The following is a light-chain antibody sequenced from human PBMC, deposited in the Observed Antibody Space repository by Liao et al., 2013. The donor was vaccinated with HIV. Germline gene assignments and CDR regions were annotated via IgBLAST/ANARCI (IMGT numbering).Light chain of an antibody. Sequence: SYELTQAPSVSVSPGQTARITCSGDQLGDKYVSWYQQKPGRSPVLVIYQDTKRPPGIPERFSASNSVNTATLTISGTQAMDEADYYCQAWDSNTSRVFGGGTKLSVL. CDR1: QLGDKY. CDR3: QAWDSNTSRV. J-gene: IGLJ2*01. V-gene: IGLV3-1*01. CDR2: QDT.